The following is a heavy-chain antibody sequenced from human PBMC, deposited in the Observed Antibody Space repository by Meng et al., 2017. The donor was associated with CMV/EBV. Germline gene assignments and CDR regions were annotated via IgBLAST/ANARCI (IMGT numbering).Heavy chain of an antibody. D-gene: IGHD5-24*01. CDR2: ISYDGSNK. Sequence: GESLKISCAASGFTFSSYAMHWVRQAPGKGLEWVAVISYDGSNKYYADSVKGRFTISRDNSKNTLYPQMNSLRAEDTAVYYCARGLRGDEHGYNLGYWGQGTLVTVSS. J-gene: IGHJ4*02. CDR3: ARGLRGDEHGYNLGY. CDR1: GFTFSSYA. V-gene: IGHV3-30-3*01.